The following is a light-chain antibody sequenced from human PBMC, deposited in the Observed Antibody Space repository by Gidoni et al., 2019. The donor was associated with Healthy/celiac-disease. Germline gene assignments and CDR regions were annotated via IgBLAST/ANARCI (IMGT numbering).Light chain of an antibody. V-gene: IGKV1D-13*01. CDR2: DAS. CDR3: QQFNNYAT. CDR1: QGISSA. J-gene: IGKJ5*01. Sequence: AIQLTQSPSSLSASVGDRVTITCRAIQGISSALAWYQQKPGKAPKLLIYDASSLESGFPSRFSGSGSGTDFPLTSSSLQPEDFATYYCQQFNNYATFGQGTRLEIK.